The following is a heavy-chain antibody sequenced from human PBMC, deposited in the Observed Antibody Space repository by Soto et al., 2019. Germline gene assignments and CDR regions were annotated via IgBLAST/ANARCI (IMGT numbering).Heavy chain of an antibody. Sequence: PSETLSLTCTVSGGSISSGGYYWSWIRQHPGKGLEWIGYIYYSGSTYYNPSLKSRVTISVDTSKNQFSLKLSSVTAADTAVYYCARERHLKDYYDSSGNRPYYFDYWGQGTLVTVSS. D-gene: IGHD3-22*01. CDR3: ARERHLKDYYDSSGNRPYYFDY. V-gene: IGHV4-31*03. CDR2: IYYSGST. J-gene: IGHJ4*02. CDR1: GGSISSGGYY.